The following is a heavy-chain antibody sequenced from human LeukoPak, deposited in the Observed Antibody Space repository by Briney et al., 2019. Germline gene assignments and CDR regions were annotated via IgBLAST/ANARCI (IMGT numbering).Heavy chain of an antibody. Sequence: SVKVSCKASGGTFSSYAISWVRQAPGQGLEWMGGIIPIFGTTNYAQKFQGRVTITADKSTSTAYMELCSLRSDDTAVYYCARVLGYCSSTSCESPYYYYMDVWGKGTTVTVSS. CDR2: IIPIFGTT. J-gene: IGHJ6*03. CDR1: GGTFSSYA. V-gene: IGHV1-69*06. D-gene: IGHD2-2*01. CDR3: ARVLGYCSSTSCESPYYYYMDV.